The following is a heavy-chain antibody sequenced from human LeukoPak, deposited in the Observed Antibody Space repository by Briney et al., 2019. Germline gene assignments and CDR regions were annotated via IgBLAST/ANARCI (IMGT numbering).Heavy chain of an antibody. CDR3: ASSYGDYGDY. V-gene: IGHV3-33*01. D-gene: IGHD4-17*01. J-gene: IGHJ4*02. Sequence: GGSLRLSCAASGFTFSSYGMHWVRQAPGKGLEWVAVIWYDGSNKYYADSVKGRFTISRDHSKNTLYLQMNSLRAEDTAVYYCASSYGDYGDYWGQGTLATVSS. CDR1: GFTFSSYG. CDR2: IWYDGSNK.